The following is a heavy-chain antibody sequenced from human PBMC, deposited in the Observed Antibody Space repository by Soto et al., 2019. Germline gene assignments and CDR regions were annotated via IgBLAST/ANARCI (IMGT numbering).Heavy chain of an antibody. V-gene: IGHV1-2*04. Sequence: ASVKVSCKASGYTFTGYYMHWVRQAPGQGLEWMGWINPNSGGTNYAQKFQGWVTMTRDTSISTAYMELSRLRSDDTAVYYCAGSADRAGGNYYYGMDVWGQGTAVTVSS. CDR1: GYTFTGYY. CDR3: AGSADRAGGNYYYGMDV. CDR2: INPNSGGT. D-gene: IGHD3-16*01. J-gene: IGHJ6*02.